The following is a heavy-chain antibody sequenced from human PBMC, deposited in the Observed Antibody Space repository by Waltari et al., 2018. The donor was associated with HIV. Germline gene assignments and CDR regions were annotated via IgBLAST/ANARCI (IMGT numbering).Heavy chain of an antibody. Sequence: QVQLVQSGAEVRKPGASVTVSRKTSGYIFTDYYIHWLRQAPGQAPEWMGWIYPNSGDTHFAEKFQGRVTLTRDTSIRTAYVEVSNLRSDDTAVYYCARQMTFYDALDIWGQGTMVSVSS. CDR3: ARQMTFYDALDI. V-gene: IGHV1-2*02. CDR2: IYPNSGDT. CDR1: GYIFTDYY. J-gene: IGHJ3*02.